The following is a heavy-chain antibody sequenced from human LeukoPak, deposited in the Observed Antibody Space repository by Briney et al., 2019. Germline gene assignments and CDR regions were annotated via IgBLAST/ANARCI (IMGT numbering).Heavy chain of an antibody. Sequence: PSETLSLTCAVYGGSFSGYYWSWIRQPPGKGLEWIGEINHSGSTNYNPSLKSRVTISVDTSKNQFSLKLSSVTAADTAVYYCARERSGYCSSTSCYNVGWFDPWGQGILVTVSS. V-gene: IGHV4-34*01. CDR1: GGSFSGYY. CDR3: ARERSGYCSSTSCYNVGWFDP. J-gene: IGHJ5*02. D-gene: IGHD2-2*03. CDR2: INHSGST.